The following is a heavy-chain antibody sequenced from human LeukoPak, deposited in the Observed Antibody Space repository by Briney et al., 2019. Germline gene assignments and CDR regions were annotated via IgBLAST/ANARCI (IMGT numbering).Heavy chain of an antibody. CDR3: ARLGWELLYYYYYMDV. V-gene: IGHV3-11*01. J-gene: IGHJ6*03. CDR2: ISSSGSTI. Sequence: GGSLRLSCAASGFTFSDYYMSWIRQAPGKGLEWVSYISSSGSTIYCADSVKGRFTISRDNAKNSLYLQMNSLRAEDTAVYYCARLGWELLYYYYYMDVWGKGTTVTISS. D-gene: IGHD1-26*01. CDR1: GFTFSDYY.